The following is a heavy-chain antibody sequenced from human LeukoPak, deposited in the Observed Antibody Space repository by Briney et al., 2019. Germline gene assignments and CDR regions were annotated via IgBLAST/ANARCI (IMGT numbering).Heavy chain of an antibody. V-gene: IGHV3-23*01. J-gene: IGHJ4*02. CDR3: AKRGPASPESGKYYFDY. D-gene: IGHD3-10*01. CDR2: ISGSAAAT. CDR1: GFTFSSYG. Sequence: GGSLRLSCAASGFTFSSYGMHWVRQAPGKGLEWVSAISGSAAATFYADSVKGRFTISRDNSEKAVYLQMNSLRAEDTAVYYCAKRGPASPESGKYYFDYWGQGALVTVSS.